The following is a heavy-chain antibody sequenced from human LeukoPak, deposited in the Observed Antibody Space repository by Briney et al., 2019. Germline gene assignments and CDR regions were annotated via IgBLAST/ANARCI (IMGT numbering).Heavy chain of an antibody. CDR3: AKVLLPYYYYGMDV. Sequence: GGSLRLSCAASGFTFSSYAMIWVRQAPGKGLEWVSAISGSGGSTYYADSVKGRFTISRDNSKNTLYLQMNSLRAEDTAVYYCAKVLLPYYYYGMDVWGQGTTVTVSS. D-gene: IGHD2-15*01. CDR1: GFTFSSYA. CDR2: ISGSGGST. J-gene: IGHJ6*02. V-gene: IGHV3-23*01.